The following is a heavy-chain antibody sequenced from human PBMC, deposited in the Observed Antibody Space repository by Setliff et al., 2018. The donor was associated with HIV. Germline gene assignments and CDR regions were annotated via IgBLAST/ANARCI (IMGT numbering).Heavy chain of an antibody. CDR3: ARLRGLNLEPFDY. J-gene: IGHJ4*02. CDR2: VYYSGST. Sequence: PSETLSLTCSVSGGSTEFSSYYWGWIRQPPGKGLEWIGSVYYSGSTYYNPSLKSRLTISVDTSTNKFSLKLSSVTAADTAVYYCARLRGLNLEPFDYWGQGTLVTSPQ. V-gene: IGHV4-39*01. D-gene: IGHD1-1*01. CDR1: GGSTEFSSYY.